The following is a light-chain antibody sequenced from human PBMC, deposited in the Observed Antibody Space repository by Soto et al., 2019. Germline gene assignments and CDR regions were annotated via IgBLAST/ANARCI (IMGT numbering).Light chain of an antibody. CDR1: QSVSGSY. CDR3: QQYDNWPWT. V-gene: IGKV3-20*01. CDR2: GAS. Sequence: EIVLTQSPGTLSLSPGERATLSCRASQSVSGSYLAWYQQKPGQPPRLLIYGASSRATGIPDRLSGSGSGTDFTLTFSRLEPEDFAVYYCQQYDNWPWTFGQGTKVEI. J-gene: IGKJ1*01.